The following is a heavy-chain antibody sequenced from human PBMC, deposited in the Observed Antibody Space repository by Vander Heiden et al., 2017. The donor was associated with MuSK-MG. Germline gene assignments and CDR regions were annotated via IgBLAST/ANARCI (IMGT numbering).Heavy chain of an antibody. CDR3: ARGGGDAFDI. D-gene: IGHD3-10*01. CDR2: ISSGGIPI. CDR1: GFTFSDYY. J-gene: IGHJ3*02. V-gene: IGHV3-11*01. Sequence: QVQLVESGGGLVKPGWSLRLSCAASGFTFSDYYMSGIRQAPGKGLEWFSSISSGGIPISSADLVKGRFTISRNNPKNSLYLQINSLRAEDTAVYYCARGGGDAFDIWGQGTMVTVSS.